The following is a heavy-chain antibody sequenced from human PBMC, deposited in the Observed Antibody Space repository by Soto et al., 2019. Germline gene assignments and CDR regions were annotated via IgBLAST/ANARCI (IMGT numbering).Heavy chain of an antibody. CDR2: IYFTGNA. Sequence: SETLSLTCIVSGGSITRSSYFWGWVRQPPGKGLEWIGTIYFTGNAYYTPSLKIRLTMSIDTSKNEFSLRLNSVTAADTAVYYCAGQTFTIAAASYGRSNWFDPWGPGTLVTVSS. J-gene: IGHJ5*02. V-gene: IGHV4-39*01. CDR1: GGSITRSSYF. CDR3: AGQTFTIAAASYGRSNWFDP. D-gene: IGHD6-25*01.